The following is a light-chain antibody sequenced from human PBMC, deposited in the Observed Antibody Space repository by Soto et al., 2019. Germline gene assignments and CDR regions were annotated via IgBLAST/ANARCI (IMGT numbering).Light chain of an antibody. Sequence: EIVMPQSPATLSVSPGERATLSCRASQSVSSNLAWYQQKPGQAHRLLIYGASTRATGIPARFSGSGSGTEFTLTISSLQSEDFAVYYCQQYNNWITFGQGTRLEIK. CDR3: QQYNNWIT. J-gene: IGKJ5*01. CDR1: QSVSSN. CDR2: GAS. V-gene: IGKV3D-15*01.